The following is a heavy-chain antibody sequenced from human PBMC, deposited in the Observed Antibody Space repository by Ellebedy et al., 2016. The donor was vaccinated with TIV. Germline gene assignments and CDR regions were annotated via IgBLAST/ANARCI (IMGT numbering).Heavy chain of an antibody. Sequence: PGGSLRLSCEASGFIFSTYGMHWVRQAPGKGLEWVPSISTSSSYIYYADSVKGRFTISRDNAKNSLYLQMNSLRVEDTAVYYCARDLSGDDLGIDYWGQGTLVTVSS. CDR1: GFIFSTYG. CDR3: ARDLSGDDLGIDY. D-gene: IGHD5-12*01. J-gene: IGHJ4*02. V-gene: IGHV3-21*01. CDR2: ISTSSSYI.